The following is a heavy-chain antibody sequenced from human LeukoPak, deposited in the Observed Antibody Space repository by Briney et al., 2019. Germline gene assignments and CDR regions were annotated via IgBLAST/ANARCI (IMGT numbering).Heavy chain of an antibody. D-gene: IGHD1-26*01. V-gene: IGHV3-21*01. CDR1: GFTFSSYS. CDR2: ISSSSSYI. CDR3: ARVKKRSYSYYYGMDV. J-gene: IGHJ6*02. Sequence: GGSLRLSCAASGFTFSSYSMNWVCQAPGKGLEWVSSISSSSSYIYYADSVKGRFTISRDNAKNSPYLQMNSLRAEDTAVYYCARVKKRSYSYYYGMDVWGQGTTVTVSS.